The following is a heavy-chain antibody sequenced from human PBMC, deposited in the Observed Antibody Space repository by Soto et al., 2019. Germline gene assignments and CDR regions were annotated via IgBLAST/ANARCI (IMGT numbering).Heavy chain of an antibody. J-gene: IGHJ4*02. CDR2: IYYSGST. V-gene: IGHV4-31*03. Sequence: SETLSLTCTVSAGSIISGGYYWSWIRQHPGKGLEWIGYIYYSGSTYYNPSLKSRVTISVDTSKNQFSLKLSSVTAADTAVYYCARDSGLLWFGEFDWGQGTLVTVSS. CDR1: AGSIISGGYY. CDR3: ARDSGLLWFGEFD. D-gene: IGHD3-10*01.